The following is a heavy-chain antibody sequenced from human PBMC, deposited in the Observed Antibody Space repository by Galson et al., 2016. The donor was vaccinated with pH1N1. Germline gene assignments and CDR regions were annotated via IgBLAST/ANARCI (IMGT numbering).Heavy chain of an antibody. CDR2: IRQDGGEK. D-gene: IGHD3-9*01. V-gene: IGHV3-7*01. CDR3: ARRYFDP. CDR1: GFTFDNFW. Sequence: SLRLSCAASGFTFDNFWMQWVRQAPGKGLEWVANIRQDGGEKYYVDSVKGRFTISRDNAKSPLFLQMNSLTSDDTAVYYCARRYFDPWGQGTLVTVSS. J-gene: IGHJ5*02.